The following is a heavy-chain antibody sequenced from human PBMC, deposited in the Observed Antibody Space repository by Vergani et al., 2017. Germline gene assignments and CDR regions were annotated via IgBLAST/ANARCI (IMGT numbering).Heavy chain of an antibody. J-gene: IGHJ6*02. V-gene: IGHV3-21*01. CDR3: AGDSVPRYYGSGSYYKGNHYYFYYVMNV. D-gene: IGHD3-10*01. CDR1: GFTFSSNS. CDR2: ISSSSSYI. Sequence: EVQLVESGGGLVKPGGSLRLSCAASGFTFSSNSMNWVRQAPGKGLEWVSSISSSSSYIYYADSVKGRFTISRDIAKSSLYLQMNSLRADDTAVYYCAGDSVPRYYGSGSYYKGNHYYFYYVMNVWGQGTSVTVSS.